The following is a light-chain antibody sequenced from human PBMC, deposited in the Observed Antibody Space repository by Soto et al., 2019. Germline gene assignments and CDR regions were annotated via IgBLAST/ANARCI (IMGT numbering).Light chain of an antibody. V-gene: IGKV3-15*01. CDR3: QQYNNWWT. CDR2: GAS. CDR1: QSVSSSY. J-gene: IGKJ1*01. Sequence: IVLTQSPGTLSLSPGERATLSCRASQSVSSSYLAWYQQKPGQAPRLRVYGASTRATGIPARLSGSGSGTEFTLTISSMQSDDFAVYYCQQYNNWWTFGQGTKVDIK.